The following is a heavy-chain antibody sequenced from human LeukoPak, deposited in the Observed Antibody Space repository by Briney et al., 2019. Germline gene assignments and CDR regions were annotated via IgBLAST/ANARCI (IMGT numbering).Heavy chain of an antibody. V-gene: IGHV4-61*08. J-gene: IGHJ4*02. Sequence: PSGTLSLTCTVSGDSISSGDYYWSWIRQPPGKGLEWIGYIYYSGSTNNNSSLKSRVTISVDTSKNQFSLKLSSVTAADTAVYYCARLRYYGSGSLHFDFWGQGTLVTVSS. CDR2: IYYSGST. D-gene: IGHD3-10*01. CDR3: ARLRYYGSGSLHFDF. CDR1: GDSISSGDYY.